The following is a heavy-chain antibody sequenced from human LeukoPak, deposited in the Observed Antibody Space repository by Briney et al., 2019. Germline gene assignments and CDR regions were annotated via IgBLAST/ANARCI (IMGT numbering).Heavy chain of an antibody. CDR1: GGTFSSYA. J-gene: IGHJ6*03. Sequence: GASVKVSCKASGGTFSSYAISWVRQAPGQGLEWMGGIIPIFGTANYAQKFQGRVTITADESTSTAYMELSSLRSEDTAVYYCARDARSSYYYYYMDVWGQGTTVTVSS. D-gene: IGHD6-6*01. CDR2: IIPIFGTA. V-gene: IGHV1-69*13. CDR3: ARDARSSYYYYYMDV.